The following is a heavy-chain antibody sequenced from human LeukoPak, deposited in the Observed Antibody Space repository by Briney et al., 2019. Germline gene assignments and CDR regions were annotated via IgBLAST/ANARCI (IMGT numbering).Heavy chain of an antibody. CDR1: GDSFSGFF. CDR3: ASRKLGNDY. Sequence: SETLSLTCAVYGDSFSGFFWTWIRHPPGKALEWLADIDHSGSANYNPSLKSRVTISVDTSKNQFSLKMRSLTAADTAVYYCASRKLGNDYWGQGTLVTVSS. D-gene: IGHD7-27*01. J-gene: IGHJ4*02. CDR2: IDHSGSA. V-gene: IGHV4-34*01.